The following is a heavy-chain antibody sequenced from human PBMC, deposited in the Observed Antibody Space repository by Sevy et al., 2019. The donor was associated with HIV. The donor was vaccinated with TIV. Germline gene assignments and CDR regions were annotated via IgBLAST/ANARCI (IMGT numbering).Heavy chain of an antibody. CDR2: IKQGGSEK. CDR3: ARGPAPYYDFWSGIYFDF. J-gene: IGHJ4*02. V-gene: IGHV3-7*03. CDR1: GFTFSRYW. D-gene: IGHD3-3*01. Sequence: GGSLRLSCAASGFTFSRYWMSWVRQAPGKGLEWVANIKQGGSEKYYVDSVKGRFTISRDNAKNSLYLQMNSLRGEDTAVYCCARGPAPYYDFWSGIYFDFWGQGTLVTVSS.